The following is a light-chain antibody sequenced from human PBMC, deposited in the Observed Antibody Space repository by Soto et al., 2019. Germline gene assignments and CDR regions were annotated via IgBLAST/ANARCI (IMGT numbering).Light chain of an antibody. Sequence: NFMLTQPHSVSESPGKTVTISCTRSSGSIASNYVQWYQPRPGSAPTTVIYEDNQRPSGFPDRFSGSIDSSSNSASLTIAGLKTDDEADYFCQSYDSSNQVFGGGTKLTVL. J-gene: IGLJ2*01. CDR2: EDN. CDR1: SGSIASNY. CDR3: QSYDSSNQV. V-gene: IGLV6-57*04.